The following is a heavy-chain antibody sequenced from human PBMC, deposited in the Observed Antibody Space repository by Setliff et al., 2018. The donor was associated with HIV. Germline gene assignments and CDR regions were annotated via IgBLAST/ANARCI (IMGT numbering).Heavy chain of an antibody. Sequence: PSETLSLTCTVSGGSISNYYWSWIRQPPGKELEWIGYIYYSGSPNYNPSLKSRVTISVDTSKNQFSLNLSSVTAADTAVYYWARATTTPIAGMLAPPPDYWGQGTLVTVSS. J-gene: IGHJ4*02. D-gene: IGHD6-13*01. CDR2: IYYSGSP. CDR1: GGSISNYY. V-gene: IGHV4-59*01. CDR3: ARATTTPIAGMLAPPPDY.